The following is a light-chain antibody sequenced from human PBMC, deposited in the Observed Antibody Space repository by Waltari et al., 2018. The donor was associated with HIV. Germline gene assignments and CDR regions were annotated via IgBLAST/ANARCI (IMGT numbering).Light chain of an antibody. V-gene: IGLV1-44*01. CDR2: SNN. CDR3: AAWDDSLIGPV. J-gene: IGLJ3*02. CDR1: SSNIGSNT. Sequence: QSVLTQPPSASGTPGLRVTISCSGSSSNIGSNTVHWYQQLPGTAPKLLIYSNNQRPSGVPDRLSGSKSGTSASLAISGLQSEDEANYYCAAWDDSLIGPVFGGGTKLTVL.